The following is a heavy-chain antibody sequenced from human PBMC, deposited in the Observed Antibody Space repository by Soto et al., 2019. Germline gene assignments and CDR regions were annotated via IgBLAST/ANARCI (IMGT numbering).Heavy chain of an antibody. V-gene: IGHV1-69*13. D-gene: IGHD4-17*01. Sequence: SVKVSCKASGGTFSSYAISWVRQAPGQGLEWMGGIIPIFGTANYAQKFQGRVTITADESTSTAYMELSSLRSEDTAVYYCAREGLSTTVVTRTFDYWGQGTLVTVSS. CDR3: AREGLSTTVVTRTFDY. CDR2: IIPIFGTA. CDR1: GGTFSSYA. J-gene: IGHJ4*02.